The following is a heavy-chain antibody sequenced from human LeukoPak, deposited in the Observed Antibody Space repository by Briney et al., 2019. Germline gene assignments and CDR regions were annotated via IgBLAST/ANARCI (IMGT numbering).Heavy chain of an antibody. V-gene: IGHV3-23*01. CDR3: ARAKPKNMVRGLIMRRESRYYFDY. Sequence: GGSLRLSCAASGFPFSGYAMSWVRQTPGKGLEWVAAFSGSGTSTYYADSVKGRFTISRDNSKSTLYIQMNSLRAEDTAVYYCARAKPKNMVRGLIMRRESRYYFDYWGQGTLVTVSS. J-gene: IGHJ4*02. CDR2: FSGSGTST. D-gene: IGHD3-10*01. CDR1: GFPFSGYA.